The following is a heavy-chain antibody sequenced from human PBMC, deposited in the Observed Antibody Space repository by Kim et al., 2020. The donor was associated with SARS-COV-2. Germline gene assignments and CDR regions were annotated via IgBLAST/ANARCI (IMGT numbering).Heavy chain of an antibody. J-gene: IGHJ5*02. Sequence: KSRVTISVETSKNQFSLKLSSVTAADTAIYYCALNKRGYSGYEAYNWFDPWGQGTLVTVSS. CDR3: ALNKRGYSGYEAYNWFDP. V-gene: IGHV4-30-2*05. D-gene: IGHD5-12*01.